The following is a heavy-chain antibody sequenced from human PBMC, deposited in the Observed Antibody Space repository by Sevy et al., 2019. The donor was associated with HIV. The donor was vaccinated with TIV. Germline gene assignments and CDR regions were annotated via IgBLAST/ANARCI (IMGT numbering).Heavy chain of an antibody. CDR1: VFTFSSYE. CDR3: AREYCSSTSCSLGGYYYYGMDV. Sequence: GGSLRLSCAASVFTFSSYEMNWVRQAPGKGLEWVSYISSSGSTIYYADSVKGRFTISRDNAKNSLYLQMNSLRAEDTAVYYCAREYCSSTSCSLGGYYYYGMDVWGQGTTVTVSS. CDR2: ISSSGSTI. J-gene: IGHJ6*02. V-gene: IGHV3-48*03. D-gene: IGHD2-2*01.